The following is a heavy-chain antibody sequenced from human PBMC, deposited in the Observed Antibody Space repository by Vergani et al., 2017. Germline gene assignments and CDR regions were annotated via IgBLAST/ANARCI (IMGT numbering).Heavy chain of an antibody. D-gene: IGHD5-18*01. CDR2: IHYSGST. CDR1: GGSISSYY. Sequence: QVQLQESGPGLVKPSETLSLTCTVSGGSISSYYWSWIRQPPGKGLEWIGYIHYSGSTNYNPSLKSRVTISVDTSKNQFSLKLSSVTAADTAVYYCARWGYSYGYHYFDYWGQGTLVTVSS. CDR3: ARWGYSYGYHYFDY. V-gene: IGHV4-59*01. J-gene: IGHJ4*02.